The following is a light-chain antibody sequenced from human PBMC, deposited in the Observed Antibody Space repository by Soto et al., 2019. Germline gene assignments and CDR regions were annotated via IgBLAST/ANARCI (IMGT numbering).Light chain of an antibody. V-gene: IGKV3-15*01. Sequence: EIVMTQSPATLSVSPGERATRSCRASQSVSSNLAWYQQKPGQAPRLLIYGASTRATGITARFTGSGSGTEFTLIISSLQSEDFSVYYCQQYNNWPPYTFGQGTKLEIK. CDR1: QSVSSN. J-gene: IGKJ2*01. CDR3: QQYNNWPPYT. CDR2: GAS.